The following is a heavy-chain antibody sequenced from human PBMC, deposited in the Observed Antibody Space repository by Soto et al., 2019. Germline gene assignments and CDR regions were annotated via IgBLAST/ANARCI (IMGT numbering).Heavy chain of an antibody. Sequence: GGSLRLSCAASGFTFSSYAMSWVRQAPGKGLEWVSAISGSGGSTYYADSVKGRFTISRDNSKNTLYLQMNSLRAEDTAVYYCATGVRGVITPPVGYYYYMDVWGKGTTVTVSS. CDR1: GFTFSSYA. J-gene: IGHJ6*03. CDR2: ISGSGGST. CDR3: ATGVRGVITPPVGYYYYMDV. V-gene: IGHV3-23*01. D-gene: IGHD3-10*01.